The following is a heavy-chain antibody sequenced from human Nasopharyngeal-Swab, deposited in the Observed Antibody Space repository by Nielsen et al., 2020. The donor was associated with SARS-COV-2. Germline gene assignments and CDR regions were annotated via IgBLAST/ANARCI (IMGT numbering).Heavy chain of an antibody. CDR2: IWYDGSNK. D-gene: IGHD3-16*01. CDR1: GFTFRSYG. V-gene: IGHV3-33*01. Sequence: GESLKLSCASSGFTFRSYGMHLVRPAPGKGLEWVAVIWYDGSNKYYADSVKGRFTISRDNSKNTLYLQMNSLRSEDTAVYYCARGGGPFSKTYFDYWGQGTLVTVSS. J-gene: IGHJ4*02. CDR3: ARGGGPFSKTYFDY.